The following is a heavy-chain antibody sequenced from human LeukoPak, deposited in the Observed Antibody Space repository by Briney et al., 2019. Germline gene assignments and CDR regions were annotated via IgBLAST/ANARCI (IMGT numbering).Heavy chain of an antibody. Sequence: PGGSLRLSCAASGFTFSDYYMSWIRQAPGKGLEWVSYISSSSSYTKYADSVKGRFTISRDNAKNSLYLQMNSLRAEDTVVYHCARDRYCSGGSCYGWFDPWGQGTLVTVSS. CDR2: ISSSSSYT. V-gene: IGHV3-11*06. CDR3: ARDRYCSGGSCYGWFDP. D-gene: IGHD2-15*01. CDR1: GFTFSDYY. J-gene: IGHJ5*02.